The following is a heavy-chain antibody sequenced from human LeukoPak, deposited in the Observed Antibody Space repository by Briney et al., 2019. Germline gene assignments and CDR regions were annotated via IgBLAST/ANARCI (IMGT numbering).Heavy chain of an antibody. Sequence: ASVKVSCKASGYTFTGYYMHWVRQASGQGLEWMGWINPNSGGTNYAQKFQGRVTMTRDTSISTAYMELSRLRSDDTAVYYCARLGVDTKPTDYWGQGTLVTVSS. CDR2: INPNSGGT. J-gene: IGHJ4*02. CDR1: GYTFTGYY. V-gene: IGHV1-2*02. CDR3: ARLGVDTKPTDY. D-gene: IGHD5-18*01.